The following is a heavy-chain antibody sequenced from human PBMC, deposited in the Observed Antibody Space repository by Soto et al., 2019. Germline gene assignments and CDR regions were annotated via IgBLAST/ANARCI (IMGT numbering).Heavy chain of an antibody. Sequence: PGGSVRLPCAAAGVTFSTYEMNWVRQAPGKGLECVSYVSASVSTIYYADSVKGRFTISRDNAKNSLYLQMNSLRAEDTAVYYCARGAAKGYYYGMDVWGQGTTVTVSS. D-gene: IGHD6-25*01. CDR3: ARGAAKGYYYGMDV. V-gene: IGHV3-48*03. J-gene: IGHJ6*02. CDR1: GVTFSTYE. CDR2: VSASVSTI.